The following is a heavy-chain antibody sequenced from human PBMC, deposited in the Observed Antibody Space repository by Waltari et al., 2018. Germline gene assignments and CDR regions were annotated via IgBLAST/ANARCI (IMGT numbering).Heavy chain of an antibody. D-gene: IGHD6-13*01. CDR2: IYTSGST. V-gene: IGHV4-4*07. Sequence: QVQLQESGPGLVKPSETLSLTCTVSGGSISSYYWSWIRPPAGKGLEWIGRIYTSGSTNYNPSLKSRVTMSVDTSKNQFSLKLSSVTAADTAVYYCARDGPSSSWYEGWFDPWGQGTLVTVSS. CDR1: GGSISSYY. J-gene: IGHJ5*02. CDR3: ARDGPSSSWYEGWFDP.